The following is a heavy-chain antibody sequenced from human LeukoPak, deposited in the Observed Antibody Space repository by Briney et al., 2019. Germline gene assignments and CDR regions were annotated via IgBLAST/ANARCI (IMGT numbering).Heavy chain of an antibody. V-gene: IGHV3-48*03. CDR1: GFTFSSYE. J-gene: IGHJ4*02. CDR2: ISSSGSTI. D-gene: IGHD6-19*01. Sequence: GGSLRLSCAASGFTFSSYEMNWVRQAPGKGLEWVSYISSSGSTIYYADSVKGRFTISRDNAKNSLYLQMNSLRAEDTAVYYCARDLGYSSGPNYWGQGTRVTVSS. CDR3: ARDLGYSSGPNY.